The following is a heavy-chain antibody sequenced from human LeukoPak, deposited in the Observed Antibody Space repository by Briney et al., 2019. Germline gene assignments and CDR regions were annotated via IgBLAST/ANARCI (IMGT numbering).Heavy chain of an antibody. V-gene: IGHV4-4*02. D-gene: IGHD2-8*01. CDR3: AREEGYCTNGVCRRRYYYYYYMDA. CDR2: FHQRVST. Sequence: SGTLSLTCAVFGDSISSDKWWSWVRQPPGKGLEYIGEFHQRVSTNYNPSLKSRLTISVDNSRSQFSLKLSSVTAADTAVYYCAREEGYCTNGVCRRRYYYYYYMDAWGKGTTVTVSS. CDR1: GDSISSDKW. J-gene: IGHJ6*03.